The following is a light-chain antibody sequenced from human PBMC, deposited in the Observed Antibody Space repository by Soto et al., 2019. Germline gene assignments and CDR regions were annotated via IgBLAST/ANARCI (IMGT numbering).Light chain of an antibody. CDR3: QSYDNSLNHVV. Sequence: QSVLTRPPSVSGAPGQRVTIPCTGSSSNIGSFYDVHWYQQLPGTVPKLLIYSDNNRPSGVPDRFSGSKSGTAASLAITGLQAEDEADYYCQSYDNSLNHVVFGGGTKLTVL. J-gene: IGLJ2*01. CDR2: SDN. V-gene: IGLV1-40*01. CDR1: SSNIGSFYD.